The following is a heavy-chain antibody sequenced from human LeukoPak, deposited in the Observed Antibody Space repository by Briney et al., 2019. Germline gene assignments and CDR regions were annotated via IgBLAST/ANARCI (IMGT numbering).Heavy chain of an antibody. CDR3: AKEGDYYGSGSYRDGFDI. D-gene: IGHD3-10*01. Sequence: GGSLRLSCAASGLTVSKNYMSWVRQAPGKGLESVSVIYSGGSTYYADSVRGRFTISRDSFKNTLYLQMNSLRPEDTAVYYCAKEGDYYGSGSYRDGFDIWGQGTRATVSS. V-gene: IGHV3-53*05. J-gene: IGHJ3*02. CDR1: GLTVSKNY. CDR2: IYSGGST.